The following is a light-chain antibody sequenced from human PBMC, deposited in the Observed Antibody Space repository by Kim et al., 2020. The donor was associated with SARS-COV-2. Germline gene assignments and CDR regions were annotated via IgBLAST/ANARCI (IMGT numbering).Light chain of an antibody. V-gene: IGLV1-47*01. CDR1: SSNIGSNY. Sequence: QSVLTQPPSASGTPGQRVTISCSGSSSNIGSNYVAWYQQLPGTAPRLLIYENNQRPSGVPDRFSGSKSGTSASLAISGLRSEDEADYYCAAWDDSLSGKVFGGGTKLTVL. CDR3: AAWDDSLSGKV. J-gene: IGLJ2*01. CDR2: ENN.